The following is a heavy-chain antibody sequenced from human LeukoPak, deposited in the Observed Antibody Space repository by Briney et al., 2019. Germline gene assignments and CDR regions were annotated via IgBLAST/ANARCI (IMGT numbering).Heavy chain of an antibody. D-gene: IGHD3-10*01. CDR1: GGSISSSSYY. CDR3: ARGPFYYGSGSYYKGHFDY. Sequence: SETLSLTCTVSGGSISSSSYYWGWIRQPPGKGLEWIGYIYHSGSTYYNPSLKSRVTISVDRSKNQFSLKLSSVTAADTAAYYCARGPFYYGSGSYYKGHFDYWGQGTLVTVSS. V-gene: IGHV4-30-2*01. J-gene: IGHJ4*02. CDR2: IYHSGST.